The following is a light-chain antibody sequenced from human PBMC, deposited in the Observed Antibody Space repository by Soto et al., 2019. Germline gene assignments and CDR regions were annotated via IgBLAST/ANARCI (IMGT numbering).Light chain of an antibody. CDR2: GTS. CDR3: QQRTNWPPYT. J-gene: IGKJ2*01. CDR1: QISSTS. V-gene: IGKV3-11*01. Sequence: EIVLTQSPGTLSLSPGERATLSCRASQISSTSLAWYQQKPGQAPRLLIYGTSSRATGTPDRFSGSGSGTAFTLTITSLEPEDFAVYYCQQRTNWPPYTFGQGTKVDIK.